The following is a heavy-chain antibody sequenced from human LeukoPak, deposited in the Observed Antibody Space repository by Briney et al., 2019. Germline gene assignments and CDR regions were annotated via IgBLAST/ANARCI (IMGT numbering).Heavy chain of an antibody. J-gene: IGHJ4*02. CDR1: GFSVSSTY. CDR2: TYDDGNT. D-gene: IGHD2/OR15-2a*01. CDR3: WGDLSSFDY. V-gene: IGHV3-53*01. Sequence: GGSLRLSCAVSGFSVSSTYMTWVRQAPGKGLEWVSITYDDGNTYYEESVRGRFTASRGYSKNTLYLQMKSMRVEDTAFFYCWGDLSSFDYWGQGNLVTASS.